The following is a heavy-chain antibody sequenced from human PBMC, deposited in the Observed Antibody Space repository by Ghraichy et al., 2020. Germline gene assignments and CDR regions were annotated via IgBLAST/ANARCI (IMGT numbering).Heavy chain of an antibody. Sequence: LSLTCVASEFTFSSHRLHWVRQPPGKGLEWVANIRQDGGERYYVDCVKGRFTIPRDNAKKSLFLEMNSLRADDTAVYYCATFSSGWWGQGTLFTVSS. J-gene: IGHJ4*02. D-gene: IGHD6-19*01. CDR3: ATFSSGW. CDR2: IRQDGGER. CDR1: EFTFSSHR. V-gene: IGHV3-7*01.